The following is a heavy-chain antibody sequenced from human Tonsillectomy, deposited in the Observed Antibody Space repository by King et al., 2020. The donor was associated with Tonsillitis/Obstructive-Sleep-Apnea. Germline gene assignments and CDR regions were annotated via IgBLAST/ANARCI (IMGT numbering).Heavy chain of an antibody. J-gene: IGHJ4*02. CDR1: GGSISSTNW. Sequence: QLQESGPGLVKPSGTLSLTCAVSGGSISSTNWWSWVRQTPGKGLEWIGEIYHSGSTNYNPSLKSRVTMSVDNSKNQFSLKLNSVTAADTAVYYCARERSIAVAVRIPDYWGQGILVTVSS. V-gene: IGHV4-4*02. D-gene: IGHD6-19*01. CDR3: ARERSIAVAVRIPDY. CDR2: IYHSGST.